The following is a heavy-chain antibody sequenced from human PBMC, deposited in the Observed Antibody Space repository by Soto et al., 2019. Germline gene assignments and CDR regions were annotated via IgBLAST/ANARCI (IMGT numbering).Heavy chain of an antibody. CDR1: GFTFSSYG. D-gene: IGHD2-15*01. J-gene: IGHJ4*02. CDR2: IWYDGSNK. V-gene: IGHV3-33*01. CDR3: ARPQEYCSGGSCYSGSYYY. Sequence: QVQLVESGGGVVQPGRSLRLSCAASGFTFSSYGMHWVRQAPGKGLEWVAVIWYDGSNKYYADSVKGRFTISRDNSKNTLYLQMNSLRGEDTAVYYCARPQEYCSGGSCYSGSYYYWGQGTLVTVSS.